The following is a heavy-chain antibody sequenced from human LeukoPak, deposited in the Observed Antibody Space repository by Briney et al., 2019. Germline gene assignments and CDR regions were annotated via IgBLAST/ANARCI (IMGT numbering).Heavy chain of an antibody. CDR2: INPRGGST. J-gene: IGHJ4*02. V-gene: IGHV1-46*01. Sequence: GASVKVSCKASGYTFTSYYIHWVRQAPGEGLEWMGIINPRGGSTDYAQKFQGRVTMTSDTSTSTVYMELHSLRSEDTAVYFCARVGITAATADYWGQGTLVTVSS. D-gene: IGHD4-23*01. CDR3: ARVGITAATADY. CDR1: GYTFTSYY.